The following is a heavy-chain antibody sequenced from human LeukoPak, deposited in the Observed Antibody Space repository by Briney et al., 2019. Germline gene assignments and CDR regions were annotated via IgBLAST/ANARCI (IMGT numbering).Heavy chain of an antibody. D-gene: IGHD2/OR15-2a*01. Sequence: PSETLSLTCTVSGGSIIGRWWCWVRQPPGKGLEWIGDIFYNGAINDNSPLKGRLTMSLDTSKNQFSLKLSSVTAADTAMYYCARRNTADASIDFWGQGTLVIASS. J-gene: IGHJ4*02. CDR3: ARRNTADASIDF. CDR1: GGSIIGRW. CDR2: IFYNGAI. V-gene: IGHV4-59*08.